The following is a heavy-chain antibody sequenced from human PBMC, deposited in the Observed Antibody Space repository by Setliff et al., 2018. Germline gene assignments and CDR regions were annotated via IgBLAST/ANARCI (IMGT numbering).Heavy chain of an antibody. CDR2: FHTGGST. J-gene: IGHJ6*03. V-gene: IGHV4-61*09. CDR1: GDSISSGSYY. Sequence: SETLSLTCTVSGDSISSGSYYWTWIRQPAGKGLEWIGHFHTGGSTNYNRSLRSRVSISVDTSKNQFSLKLSSVTAADTALYYCAREAGYYDSSGPVGVPYYYYMDVWGKGTTVTV. D-gene: IGHD3-22*01. CDR3: AREAGYYDSSGPVGVPYYYYMDV.